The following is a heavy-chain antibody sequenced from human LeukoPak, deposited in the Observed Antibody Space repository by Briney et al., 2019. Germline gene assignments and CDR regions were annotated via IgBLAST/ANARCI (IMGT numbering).Heavy chain of an antibody. CDR3: ARAVAGTGLFDY. D-gene: IGHD6-19*01. V-gene: IGHV1-2*04. J-gene: IGHJ4*02. CDR2: INPNSGGT. Sequence: ASVKASCKASGYTFTGYYMHWVRQPPGQGIEWMGWINPNSGGTNYAQKFQGWVTMTRDTSISTAYMELSRLRSDDTAVYYCARAVAGTGLFDYWGQGTLVTVSS. CDR1: GYTFTGYY.